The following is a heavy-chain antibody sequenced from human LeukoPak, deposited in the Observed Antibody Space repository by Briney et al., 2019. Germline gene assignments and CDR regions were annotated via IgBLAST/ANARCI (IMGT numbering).Heavy chain of an antibody. CDR3: ARDYAYALDI. V-gene: IGHV3-48*03. D-gene: IGHD2-21*01. CDR1: GFTFSSYE. J-gene: IGHJ3*02. CDR2: ISSSGTTI. Sequence: GGSLRLSCAASGFTFSSYEMNWVRQAPGKGLQWVSDISSSGTTIYYADSVKGRFTISRDNAKNSLYLQMNSLRDEDTAVYYCARDYAYALDIWGLGTMVTVSS.